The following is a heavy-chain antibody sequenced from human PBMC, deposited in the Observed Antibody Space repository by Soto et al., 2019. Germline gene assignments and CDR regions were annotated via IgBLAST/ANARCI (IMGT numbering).Heavy chain of an antibody. CDR2: IDSDGRTT. J-gene: IGHJ4*02. Sequence: GGSLRLSCAASGFTFRSYCMLWVRQDPGKGLVWVSHIDSDGRTTTYADSVKGRFTISRDNAKNTLYLQMNSLRAEDTAMYYCGREYSSSRYFDYWGQGTLVTVSS. CDR3: GREYSSSRYFDY. V-gene: IGHV3-74*01. D-gene: IGHD6-13*01. CDR1: GFTFRSYC.